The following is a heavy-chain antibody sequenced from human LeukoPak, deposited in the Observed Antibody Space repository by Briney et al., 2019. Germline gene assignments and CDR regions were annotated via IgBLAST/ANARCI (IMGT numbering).Heavy chain of an antibody. CDR1: GGSISSSSYY. CDR3: ARQTRYYDILTGYNPHYFDY. D-gene: IGHD3-9*01. CDR2: IYYSGST. Sequence: PSETLSLTCTVSGGSISSSSYYWGWIRQPPGKGLEWIGSIYYSGSTYYNPSLKSRVTISVDTSKNQFSLKLSSVTAADTAVYYCARQTRYYDILTGYNPHYFDYWGQGTLVTVSS. J-gene: IGHJ4*02. V-gene: IGHV4-39*01.